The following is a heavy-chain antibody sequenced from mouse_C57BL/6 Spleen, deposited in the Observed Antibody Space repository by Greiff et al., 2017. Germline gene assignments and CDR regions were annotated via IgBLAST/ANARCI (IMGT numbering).Heavy chain of an antibody. D-gene: IGHD2-4*01. V-gene: IGHV1-50*01. CDR1: GYTFTSYW. Sequence: VQLQQPGAELVKPGASVKLSCKASGYTFTSYWMQWVKQRPGQGLEWIGEIDPSDSYTNYNQKFKGKATLTVDTSSSTAYMQLSSLTSEDSAVYYCARWKDDYDKAMDYWGQGTSVTVSS. CDR2: IDPSDSYT. J-gene: IGHJ4*01. CDR3: ARWKDDYDKAMDY.